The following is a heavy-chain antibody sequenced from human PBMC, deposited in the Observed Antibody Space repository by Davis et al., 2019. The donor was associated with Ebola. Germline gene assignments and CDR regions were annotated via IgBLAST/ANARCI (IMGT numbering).Heavy chain of an antibody. D-gene: IGHD1-26*01. CDR1: GYSFTTYW. CDR2: IYPGDSDT. CDR3: AKLRREGALFYFDY. Sequence: GESLKISCTGSGYSFTTYWIGWVRQMPGKGLEWMGIIYPGDSDTKYSPSFQGQVTISAGKSISTAYLQWSSLKASDTAMYYCAKLRREGALFYFDYWGQGTLVTVSS. J-gene: IGHJ4*02. V-gene: IGHV5-51*01.